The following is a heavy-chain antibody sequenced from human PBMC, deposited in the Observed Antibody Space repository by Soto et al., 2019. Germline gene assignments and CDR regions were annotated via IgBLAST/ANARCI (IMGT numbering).Heavy chain of an antibody. J-gene: IGHJ3*02. CDR2: FDPEDGET. CDR3: ATAPLGDIVVVPAAIGAFDI. Sequence: ASVKGSCKVSGYTLTELSMHWVRQAPGKGLEWMGGFDPEDGETIYAQKFQGRVTMTEDTSTDTAYMELSSLRSEDTAVYYCATAPLGDIVVVPAAIGAFDIWGQGTMVTVSS. CDR1: GYTLTELS. D-gene: IGHD2-2*02. V-gene: IGHV1-24*01.